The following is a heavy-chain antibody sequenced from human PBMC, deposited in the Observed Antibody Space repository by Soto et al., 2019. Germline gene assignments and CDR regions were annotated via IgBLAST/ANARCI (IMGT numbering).Heavy chain of an antibody. D-gene: IGHD3-9*01. Sequence: QVQLQESGPGLVKPSETLSLTCTVSGGSISSYYWSWIRQSPGKGLEWIGYIYYTGSTNYNPSLKNRVNISIDTSKKQFSLKRSSVSAADTALYYCEREGDVLRYFDFLPGRYFDLWGRGTLVTVSS. CDR3: EREGDVLRYFDFLPGRYFDL. J-gene: IGHJ2*01. CDR1: GGSISSYY. CDR2: IYYTGST. V-gene: IGHV4-59*01.